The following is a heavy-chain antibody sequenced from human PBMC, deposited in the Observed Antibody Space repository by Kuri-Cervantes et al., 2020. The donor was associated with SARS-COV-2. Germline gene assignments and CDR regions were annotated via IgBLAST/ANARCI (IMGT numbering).Heavy chain of an antibody. CDR2: IRYDGSNK. V-gene: IGHV3-30*02. J-gene: IGHJ6*03. D-gene: IGHD3-10*01. Sequence: GESLKISCVASGFTLTKYTMNWVRQAPGKGLEWVAFIRYDGSNKYYADSVKGRFTISRDNSKNTLYLQMNSLRAEDTAVYYCAKDAVLLWFGDSGISYYMDVWGKGTTVTVSS. CDR3: AKDAVLLWFGDSGISYYMDV. CDR1: GFTLTKYT.